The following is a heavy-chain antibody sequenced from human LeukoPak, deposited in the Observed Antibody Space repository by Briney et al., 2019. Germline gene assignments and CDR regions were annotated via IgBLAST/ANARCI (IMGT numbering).Heavy chain of an antibody. J-gene: IGHJ6*02. V-gene: IGHV3-23*01. CDR1: GFTFSSYA. Sequence: PGGSLRLSCAASGFTFSSYAMSWVRQAPGKGLEWVSAISGSGGGTYYADSVKGRFTISRDNSKNTLYLQMNSLRAEDTAVYYCAKGRDSSGYYPYPTYLDVWGQGTTVTVSS. CDR2: ISGSGGGT. D-gene: IGHD3-22*01. CDR3: AKGRDSSGYYPYPTYLDV.